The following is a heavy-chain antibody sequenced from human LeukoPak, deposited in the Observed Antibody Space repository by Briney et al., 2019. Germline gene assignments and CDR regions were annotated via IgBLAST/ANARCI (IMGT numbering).Heavy chain of an antibody. Sequence: GGSLRLSCAASGFSFKSNVMSWVRQVPGKALEWVSSISGTGEYTYYADSVKGRFTISRDNAKNSLYLQMNSLRAEDTAVYYCARWCGSGWYDYWGQGTLVTVSS. CDR2: ISGTGEYT. J-gene: IGHJ4*02. CDR3: ARWCGSGWYDY. CDR1: GFSFKSNV. D-gene: IGHD6-19*01. V-gene: IGHV3-21*01.